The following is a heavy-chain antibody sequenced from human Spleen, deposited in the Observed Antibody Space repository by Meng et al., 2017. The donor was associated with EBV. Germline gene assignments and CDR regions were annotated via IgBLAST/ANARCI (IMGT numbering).Heavy chain of an antibody. CDR2: INHSGDT. Sequence: QVHLQQWGTGPLKPSETLSLTCGVEGGSFSGYYWSWIRQSPGKGLQWIGEINHSGDTVYDPSLKSRVTISIDTSKYQFSLNLTSVTAADTALYYCARGSGDYLKLDCFDPWGQGTLVTVSS. CDR1: GGSFSGYY. D-gene: IGHD4-17*01. CDR3: ARGSGDYLKLDCFDP. J-gene: IGHJ5*02. V-gene: IGHV4-34*01.